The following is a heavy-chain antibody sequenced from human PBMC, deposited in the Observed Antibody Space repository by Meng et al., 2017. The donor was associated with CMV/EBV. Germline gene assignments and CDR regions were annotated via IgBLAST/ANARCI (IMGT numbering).Heavy chain of an antibody. CDR2: INHSGST. Sequence: VYGGSFSGYYWSWIRQPPGKGLEWIGEINHSGSTNYNPSLKSRVTISVDTSKNQFSLKLSSVTAADTAVYYCARGPPRAFTTGTTLLDYWGQGTLVTVS. CDR1: GGSFSGYY. D-gene: IGHD1-1*01. CDR3: ARGPPRAFTTGTTLLDY. V-gene: IGHV4-34*01. J-gene: IGHJ4*02.